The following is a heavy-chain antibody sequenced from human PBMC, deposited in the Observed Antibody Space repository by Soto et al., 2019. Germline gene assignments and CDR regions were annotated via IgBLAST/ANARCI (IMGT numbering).Heavy chain of an antibody. CDR3: ARDEGRDGYNSDAFDI. CDR1: GFTFSSYW. CDR2: IKQDGSEK. D-gene: IGHD5-12*01. J-gene: IGHJ3*02. V-gene: IGHV3-7*01. Sequence: GGSLRLSCAASGFTFSSYWMSWVRQAPGKGLEWVANIKQDGSEKYYVDSVKGRFTVSRDNAKNSLYLQMNSLRAEDTAVYYCARDEGRDGYNSDAFDIWGQGTMVTVSS.